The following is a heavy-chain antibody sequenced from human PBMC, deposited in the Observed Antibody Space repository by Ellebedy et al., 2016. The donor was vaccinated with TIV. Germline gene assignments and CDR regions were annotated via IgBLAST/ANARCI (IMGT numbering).Heavy chain of an antibody. V-gene: IGHV4-31*03. Sequence: SETLSLTXTVSGGSISSGGYYWSWIRQHPGKGLEWIGYIYYSGSTYYNPSLKSRLSISLDTSKNQFSLKLSSVTAADTAVYYCARYGDYFYHYMDVWGKGTTVTVSS. CDR1: GGSISSGGYY. CDR2: IYYSGST. D-gene: IGHD4-17*01. J-gene: IGHJ6*03. CDR3: ARYGDYFYHYMDV.